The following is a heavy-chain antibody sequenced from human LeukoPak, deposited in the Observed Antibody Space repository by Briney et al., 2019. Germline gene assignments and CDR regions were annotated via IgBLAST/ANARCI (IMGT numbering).Heavy chain of an antibody. Sequence: SETLSLTCTVSGGSISSSYWSWIRQPPGKGLEWIGYIYYSGSTNYNPSLKSRVTISVDTSKNQFSLKLSSVTAADTAVYYCARDFFGNYYFDYWGQGTLVTVSS. J-gene: IGHJ4*02. CDR3: ARDFFGNYYFDY. V-gene: IGHV4-59*01. CDR1: GGSISSSY. CDR2: IYYSGST. D-gene: IGHD4-23*01.